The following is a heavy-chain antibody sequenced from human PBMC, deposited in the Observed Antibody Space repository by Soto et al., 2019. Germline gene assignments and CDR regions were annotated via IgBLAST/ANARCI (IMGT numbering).Heavy chain of an antibody. V-gene: IGHV1-69*02. CDR2: IIPIQGKA. Sequence: QVQLVQSGAELKKPGSSVKVSCEASGGSFTSYSFTWVRQTPGQGLEWMGRIIPIQGKANYALKFQDRVTINADRSTRTVYMELKSLRPEDTAVYFCAKSLLFVDHGYMDVWGKGTTVTVSS. J-gene: IGHJ6*03. D-gene: IGHD2-21*01. CDR3: AKSLLFVDHGYMDV. CDR1: GGSFTSYS.